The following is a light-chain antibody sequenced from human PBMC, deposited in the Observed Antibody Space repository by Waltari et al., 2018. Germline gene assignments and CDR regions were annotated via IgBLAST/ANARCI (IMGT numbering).Light chain of an antibody. J-gene: IGKJ4*01. Sequence: DIVLTQSPAILSLSPGERASLSCRASQSVTNHLAWYQQKPGQAPRLLIYDTSNRATGIPARFSGSGFATDFTLTISSLEPDDFAVYYCQQRRNWPLTFGGGTKVEIK. CDR1: QSVTNH. CDR2: DTS. V-gene: IGKV3-11*01. CDR3: QQRRNWPLT.